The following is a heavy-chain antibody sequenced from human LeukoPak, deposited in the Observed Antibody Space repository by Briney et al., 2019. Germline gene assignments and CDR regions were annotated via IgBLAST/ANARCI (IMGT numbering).Heavy chain of an antibody. Sequence: GGSLRLSCAASGFTVSSNYMSWVRQAPGKGLEWVSAISGSGGSTYYADSVKGRFTISRDNSKNTLYLQMNSLRAEDTAVYYCARGTPYPGTPTDYWGQGTLVTVSS. V-gene: IGHV3-23*01. J-gene: IGHJ4*02. CDR3: ARGTPYPGTPTDY. D-gene: IGHD2-15*01. CDR1: GFTVSSNY. CDR2: ISGSGGST.